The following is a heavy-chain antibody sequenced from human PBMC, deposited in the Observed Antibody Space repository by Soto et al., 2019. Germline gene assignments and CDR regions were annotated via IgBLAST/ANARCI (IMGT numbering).Heavy chain of an antibody. Sequence: SETLSLTCTVSGGSISSSSYYWGWIRQPPGKGLEWIGSISSSGSTYYKPSLKSRVAMSVDTSKNQFSIKLTSVTAADTAVYYCTRLITPLDYWGRGTLVTVSS. CDR1: GGSISSSSYY. CDR2: ISSSGST. CDR3: TRLITPLDY. J-gene: IGHJ4*02. V-gene: IGHV4-39*01. D-gene: IGHD3-16*01.